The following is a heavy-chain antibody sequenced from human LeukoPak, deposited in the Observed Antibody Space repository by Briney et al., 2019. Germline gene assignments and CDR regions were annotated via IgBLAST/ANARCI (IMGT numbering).Heavy chain of an antibody. Sequence: GGSLRLSCAASGFTFSDYYMSWIRQAPGKGLEWVSNISSSGSTIYYADSVKGRFTISRDNAKNSLYLQMNSLRAEDTAVYYCARESLRFLEWLSDYYYYGMDVWGQGTTVTVSS. D-gene: IGHD3-3*01. CDR2: ISSSGSTI. V-gene: IGHV3-11*01. J-gene: IGHJ6*02. CDR3: ARESLRFLEWLSDYYYYGMDV. CDR1: GFTFSDYY.